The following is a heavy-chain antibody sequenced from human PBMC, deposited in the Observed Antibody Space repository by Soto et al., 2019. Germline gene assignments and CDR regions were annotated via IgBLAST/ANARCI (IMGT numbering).Heavy chain of an antibody. J-gene: IGHJ4*02. CDR2: SKNKADSFTT. CDR3: TVWGSGNDFGAA. V-gene: IGHV3-72*01. Sequence: EVQLVESGGGLVQPGGSLRLSCAASGFTFSDHYMDWVRQAPGKGLEWVGRSKNKADSFTTEYAASVKGRFIISRDGSKNSLFLQMKSLKTEDTAVYYCTVWGSGNDFGAAWGQGILVTVSS. CDR1: GFTFSDHY. D-gene: IGHD3-10*01.